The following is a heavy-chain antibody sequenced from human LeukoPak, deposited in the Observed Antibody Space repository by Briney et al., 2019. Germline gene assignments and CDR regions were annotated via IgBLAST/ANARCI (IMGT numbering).Heavy chain of an antibody. CDR1: GGSFGGYY. CDR3: ARGAEYYAIWRGYAGYSDY. D-gene: IGHD3-3*01. V-gene: IGHV4-34*01. J-gene: IGHJ4*02. CDR2: ISHRGST. Sequence: SETLSLTCAVYGGSFGGYYWSWIRQPPGKGLEWVGSISHRGSTYYNPSLRSRITISLDRSKQKFSLKLTSVTAADTAVYFCARGAEYYAIWRGYAGYSDYWGQGISVTVSS.